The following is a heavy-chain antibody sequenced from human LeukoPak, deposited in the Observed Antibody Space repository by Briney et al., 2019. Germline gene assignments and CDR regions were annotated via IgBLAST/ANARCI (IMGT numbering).Heavy chain of an antibody. V-gene: IGHV3-53*01. CDR2: IYSGGST. Sequence: PGGSLRLSCAASGFTVSSNYMSRVRLAPGKGLEWVSVIYSGGSTYYADSVKGRFTISRDNSKNTLYLQMNSLRAEDTAVYYCARDYYDSSGYRHDAFDIWGQGTMVTVSS. CDR1: GFTVSSNY. CDR3: ARDYYDSSGYRHDAFDI. D-gene: IGHD3-22*01. J-gene: IGHJ3*02.